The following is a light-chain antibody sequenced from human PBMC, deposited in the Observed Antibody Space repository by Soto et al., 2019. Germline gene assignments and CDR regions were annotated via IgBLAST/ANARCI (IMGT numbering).Light chain of an antibody. J-gene: IGKJ4*01. CDR1: QTINTW. V-gene: IGKV1-5*03. CDR2: QAS. CDR3: QQYDNYPLT. Sequence: DIQMAQSPSTLPANIGERVSITGRASQTINTWLAWYQQKPGKAPNPLTYQASTLETGVPSRFSGSGSGTEFTLTISGLQPDDFASYYCQQYDNYPLTFGGGTKVEI.